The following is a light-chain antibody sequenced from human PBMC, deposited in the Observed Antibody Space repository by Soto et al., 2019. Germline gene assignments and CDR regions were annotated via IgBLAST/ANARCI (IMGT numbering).Light chain of an antibody. CDR2: EVT. CDR3: SSFSGFSTV. Sequence: QSALTQPAAVSGSPGQSITISCTGTSIDVGSYNYVSWYQQYPGKAPRLVIYEVTKRPSGVPDRFSGSKSGNTASLTVSGLQAEDEADYYCSSFSGFSTVFGTGTKLTVL. J-gene: IGLJ1*01. V-gene: IGLV2-14*02. CDR1: SIDVGSYNY.